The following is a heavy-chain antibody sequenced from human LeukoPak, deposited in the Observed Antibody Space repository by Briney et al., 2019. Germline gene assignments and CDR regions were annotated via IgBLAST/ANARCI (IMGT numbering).Heavy chain of an antibody. V-gene: IGHV5-51*01. J-gene: IGHJ4*02. Sequence: LGESLKISCKGSGYSFTSYWIGWVRQMPGKGLEWMGIIYPGDSDTRYSPSFQGQVTISADKSISTAYLQWSSLKASDTAIYYCARPKGLYYYGSGSFSFDYWGQGTLVTVSS. CDR3: ARPKGLYYYGSGSFSFDY. CDR2: IYPGDSDT. CDR1: GYSFTSYW. D-gene: IGHD3-10*01.